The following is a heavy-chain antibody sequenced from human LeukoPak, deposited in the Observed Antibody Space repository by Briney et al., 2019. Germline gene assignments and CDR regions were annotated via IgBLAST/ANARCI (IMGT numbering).Heavy chain of an antibody. CDR1: GFTFDDYA. D-gene: IGHD3-22*01. Sequence: GGSLRLSCAASGFTFDDYAMHWVRQAPGKGLEWVSLISGDGGSTYYADSVKGRFTISRDNSKNTLYLQMNSLRAEDTAVYYCAKDKGDTHYYDSSGYYNYWGQGTLVTVSS. CDR3: AKDKGDTHYYDSSGYYNY. CDR2: ISGDGGST. V-gene: IGHV3-43*02. J-gene: IGHJ4*02.